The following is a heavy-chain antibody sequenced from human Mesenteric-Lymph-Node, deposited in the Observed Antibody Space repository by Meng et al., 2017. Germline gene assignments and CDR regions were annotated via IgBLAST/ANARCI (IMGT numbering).Heavy chain of an antibody. CDR1: GGSFSGYY. V-gene: IGHV4-34*01. J-gene: IGHJ4*02. Sequence: QVQLQQWGAGLVKPSETRSLTGAGDGGSFSGYYWSWIRQPPGKGLEWIGEINHSGSTNYNPSLKSRVTISVDTSKNQFSLKLSSVTAADTAVYYCARTIGGADIVVVPAAYYFDYWGQGTLVTVSS. D-gene: IGHD2-2*01. CDR3: ARTIGGADIVVVPAAYYFDY. CDR2: INHSGST.